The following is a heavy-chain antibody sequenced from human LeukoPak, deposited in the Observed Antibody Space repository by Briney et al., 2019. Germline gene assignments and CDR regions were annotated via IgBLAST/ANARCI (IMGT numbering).Heavy chain of an antibody. Sequence: PGGSLRLSCAASGFTFSSYAMSWVRQAPGKGLEWVSAISGSGGSTYYADSVKGRFTISRDNSKNTLYLQMNSLRAEDTAVYYCAKDRSLLVVVAATSDYWGQGTLVTVSS. V-gene: IGHV3-23*01. CDR3: AKDRSLLVVVAATSDY. CDR2: ISGSGGST. J-gene: IGHJ4*02. D-gene: IGHD2-15*01. CDR1: GFTFSSYA.